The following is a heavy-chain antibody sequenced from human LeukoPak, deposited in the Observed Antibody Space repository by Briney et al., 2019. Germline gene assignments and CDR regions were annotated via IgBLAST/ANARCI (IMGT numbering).Heavy chain of an antibody. J-gene: IGHJ3*02. V-gene: IGHV3-30*18. CDR1: GFTFSSYG. Sequence: GRSLRLSCAASGFTFSSYGMHWVRQAPGEGLEWVAVISYDGSNKYYADSVKGRFTISRDNSKNTLYLQMNSLRAEDTAVYYCAKCRTMWVPPFDIWGQGTMVTVSS. CDR2: ISYDGSNK. D-gene: IGHD3-10*02. CDR3: AKCRTMWVPPFDI.